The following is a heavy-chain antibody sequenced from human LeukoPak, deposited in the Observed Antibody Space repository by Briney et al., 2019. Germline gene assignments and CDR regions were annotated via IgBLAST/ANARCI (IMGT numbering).Heavy chain of an antibody. J-gene: IGHJ4*02. CDR3: ARDSSSDFDY. CDR2: ISSSSSYI. D-gene: IGHD3-22*01. V-gene: IGHV3-21*01. Sequence: GGSLRLSCAASGFTFSSYSMNWVRQAPGKGLEWVSSISSSSSYIYYADSVKDRFTISRGNAKNSLYLQMNSLRAEDTAVYYCARDSSSDFDYWGQGTLVTVSS. CDR1: GFTFSSYS.